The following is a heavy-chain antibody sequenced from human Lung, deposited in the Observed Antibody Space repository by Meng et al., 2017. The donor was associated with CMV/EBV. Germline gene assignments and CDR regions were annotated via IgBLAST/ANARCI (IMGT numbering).Heavy chain of an antibody. CDR2: IRSEGYGGTR. D-gene: IGHD5-18*01. CDR3: TTGGGGSHGYPYYFEF. CDR1: GFNFVDYA. J-gene: IGHJ4*01. Sequence: GGSLRLSCTASGFNFVDYAMSWVRQAPGKGPEWLGFIRSEGYGGTREYAASVKGRFTISRDDSKSIAYLQMDSLNTEDTALYYCTTGGGGSHGYPYYFEFWGQGTXVTVSS. V-gene: IGHV3-49*04.